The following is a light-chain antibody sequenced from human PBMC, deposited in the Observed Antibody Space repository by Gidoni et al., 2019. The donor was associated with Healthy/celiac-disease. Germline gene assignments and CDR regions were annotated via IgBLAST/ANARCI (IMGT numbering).Light chain of an antibody. CDR3: QVWDSSSDPLYV. V-gene: IGLV3-21*02. CDR1: NIGSKS. J-gene: IGLJ1*01. CDR2: DDS. Sequence: SYVLTQPPPVSVAPGQTARITCGGNNIGSKSVHWYQQKPGQAPVLVVYDDSDRPSGISERFSGSNSGNTATLTISRVEAGDEADYYCQVWDSSSDPLYVFGTGTKVTVL.